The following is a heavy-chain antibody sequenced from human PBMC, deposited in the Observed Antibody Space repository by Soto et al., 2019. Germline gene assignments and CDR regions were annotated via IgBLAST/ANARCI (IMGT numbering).Heavy chain of an antibody. D-gene: IGHD1-1*01. CDR2: ISAHNGNT. J-gene: IGHJ4*02. CDR1: GYGFTTYG. V-gene: IGHV1-18*01. Sequence: QGHLVQSGAEVKKPGASVQVSCKGSGYGFTTYGITWVRQAPGQGLEWMAWISAHNGNTNYAQKLQGRVTVTRDTSTSTAYMELRSLRSDDTAVYYCARGRYGDYWGQGALVTVSS. CDR3: ARGRYGDY.